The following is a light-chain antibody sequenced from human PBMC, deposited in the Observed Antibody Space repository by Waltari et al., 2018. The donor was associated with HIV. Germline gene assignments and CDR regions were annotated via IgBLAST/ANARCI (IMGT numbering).Light chain of an antibody. CDR3: ALYMGSGIWV. Sequence: QTVVTQEPSFSVSPGGTVTLTCGFTSGSASSCYYSSWSQQTPVQAPRTLIYNTNPRSDGVRERFSGAILGKKAALTITGAQAEDEADYHCALYMGSGIWVFGGGTKLTV. J-gene: IGLJ3*02. CDR2: NTN. CDR1: SGSASSCYY. V-gene: IGLV8-61*01.